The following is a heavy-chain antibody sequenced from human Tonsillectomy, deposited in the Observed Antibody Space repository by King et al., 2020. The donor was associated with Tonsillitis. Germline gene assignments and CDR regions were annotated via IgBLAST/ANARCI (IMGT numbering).Heavy chain of an antibody. Sequence: VQLVVSGGGVVQPGGSLRLSCVASGFSVDNQYMTWVRQAPGKGLEWVATIYSGGSTDYADPVQGRVTISRQKSKNTLYLRMNSLRVDDTAVYYCARAAGGGKFFDYWGQGALVTVSS. D-gene: IGHD6-13*01. CDR2: IYSGGST. CDR3: ARAAGGGKFFDY. V-gene: IGHV3-53*04. J-gene: IGHJ4*02. CDR1: GFSVDNQY.